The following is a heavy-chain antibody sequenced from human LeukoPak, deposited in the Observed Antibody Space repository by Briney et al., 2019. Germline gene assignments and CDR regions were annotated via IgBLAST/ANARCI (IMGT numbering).Heavy chain of an antibody. D-gene: IGHD4-23*01. V-gene: IGHV1-18*01. CDR1: GGTFSSYA. CDR2: ISAYNGNT. CDR3: ARDYGGNSYLDY. J-gene: IGHJ4*02. Sequence: GASVKVSCKASGGTFSSYAISWVRQAPGQGLEWMGWISAYNGNTNYAQKLQGRVTMTTDTSTSTAYMELRSLRSDDTAVYYCARDYGGNSYLDYWGQGTLVTVSS.